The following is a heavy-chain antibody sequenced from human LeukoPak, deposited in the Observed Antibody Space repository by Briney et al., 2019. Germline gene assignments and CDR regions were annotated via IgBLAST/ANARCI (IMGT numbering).Heavy chain of an antibody. J-gene: IGHJ4*02. V-gene: IGHV3-23*01. CDR3: AKGLDGSYYTFFDY. D-gene: IGHD1-26*01. Sequence: PGGPLGLSCAASGFTFSSYAMSWVRQAPGKGLEWVSAISGSGGSTYYADSVKGRFTISRDNSKNTLYLQMNSLRAEDTAVYYCAKGLDGSYYTFFDYWGQGTLVTVSS. CDR1: GFTFSSYA. CDR2: ISGSGGST.